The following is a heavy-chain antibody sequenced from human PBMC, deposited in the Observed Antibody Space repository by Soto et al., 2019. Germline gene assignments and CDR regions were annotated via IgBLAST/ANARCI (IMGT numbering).Heavy chain of an antibody. J-gene: IGHJ5*02. CDR1: GFSLSTSGMR. CDR3: AREWDTAMAP. Sequence: SGPTLVNPTQTLTLTCTFSGFSLSTSGMRVSWIRQPPGKALEWLARIDWDDDRFYSTSLKTRRTISKDTSKNQVVLTMTNMDPVDTATYYCAREWDTAMAPWGEAALVTVSS. CDR2: IDWDDDR. D-gene: IGHD5-18*01. V-gene: IGHV2-70*04.